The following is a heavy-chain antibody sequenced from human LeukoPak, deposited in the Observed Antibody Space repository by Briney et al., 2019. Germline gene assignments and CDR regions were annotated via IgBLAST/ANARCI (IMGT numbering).Heavy chain of an antibody. CDR1: GYTFTGYY. CDR3: ARAKRVIAAAGNWFDP. J-gene: IGHJ5*02. V-gene: IGHV1-2*02. D-gene: IGHD6-13*01. Sequence: ASVKVSCKASGYTFTGYYMHWVRQAPGQGLEWMGWINPNSGGTNYAQKFQGRVTTTRDTSISTAYMELSRLRSDDTAVYYCARAKRVIAAAGNWFDPWGQGTLVTVSS. CDR2: INPNSGGT.